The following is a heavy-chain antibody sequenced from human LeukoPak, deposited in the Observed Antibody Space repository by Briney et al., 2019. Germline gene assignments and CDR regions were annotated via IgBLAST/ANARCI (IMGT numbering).Heavy chain of an antibody. J-gene: IGHJ6*03. CDR3: SSQWFGEPTLIYYYYYYYMDV. CDR1: GFTFGDYA. D-gene: IGHD3-10*01. Sequence: GGSLRLSCTASGFTFGDYAMSWFRQAPGKGLEWVGFIRSKAYRGTTEYAASVKGRFTISRDDSKSIAYLQMNSLKTEDTAVYYCSSQWFGEPTLIYYYYYYYMDVWGKGTTVTVSS. CDR2: IRSKAYRGTT. V-gene: IGHV3-49*03.